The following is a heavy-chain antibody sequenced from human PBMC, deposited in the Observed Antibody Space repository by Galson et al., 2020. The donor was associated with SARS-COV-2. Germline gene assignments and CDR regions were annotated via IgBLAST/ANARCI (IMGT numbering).Heavy chain of an antibody. J-gene: IGHJ3*02. CDR1: GFSVTTNY. V-gene: IGHV3-53*04. Sequence: GESLKISCAASGFSVTTNYMAWVRQAPGKGLEWVSVFYSGGETYYADSVKGRFTISRHNSKNTLYLQMNSLRVEDTAVYYCASEPIPAAVSGRTFGIWGQGTMVTVSS. CDR3: ASEPIPAAVSGRTFGI. CDR2: FYSGGET. D-gene: IGHD2-2*01.